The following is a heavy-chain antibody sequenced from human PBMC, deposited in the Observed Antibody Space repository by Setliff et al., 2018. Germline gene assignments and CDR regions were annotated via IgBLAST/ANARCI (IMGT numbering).Heavy chain of an antibody. CDR1: GYTFTSYA. CDR3: ARDQQQQLRATFQH. CDR2: INAGNGNT. D-gene: IGHD6-13*01. V-gene: IGHV1-3*01. J-gene: IGHJ1*01. Sequence: ASVKVSCKASGYTFTSYAMHWVRQAPGQRLEWMGWINAGNGNTKYSQKFQGRVTITRDTSASTAYMELRSLRSEDTAVYYCARDQQQQLRATFQHWGQGTLVTVSS.